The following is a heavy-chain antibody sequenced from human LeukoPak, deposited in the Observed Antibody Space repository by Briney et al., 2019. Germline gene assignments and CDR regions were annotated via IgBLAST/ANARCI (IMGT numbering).Heavy chain of an antibody. Sequence: ASVKVSCKASGYTFTSYGISWVRQAPGQGLEWMGWISAYNGNTDYAQKFQGRVTITRNTSISTAYMELSSLRSEDTAVYYCARRAVGNSYYYYMDVWGKGTTVTVSS. CDR1: GYTFTSYG. J-gene: IGHJ6*03. V-gene: IGHV1-18*01. D-gene: IGHD6-19*01. CDR3: ARRAVGNSYYYYMDV. CDR2: ISAYNGNT.